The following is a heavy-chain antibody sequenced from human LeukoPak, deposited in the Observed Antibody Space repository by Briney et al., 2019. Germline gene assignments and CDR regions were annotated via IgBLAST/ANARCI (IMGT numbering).Heavy chain of an antibody. J-gene: IGHJ4*02. Sequence: GGSLRPSCAASGLTFSDAWLSWVRQAPGKGLEWVRRIKSKTDGETIDYAAPVKGRFTISRDDSKNTLYLQMNSLKSEDTAVYYCTTAKLTGFSYYWGQGTLVTVSS. CDR2: IKSKTDGETI. V-gene: IGHV3-15*01. CDR3: TTAKLTGFSYY. D-gene: IGHD3-9*01. CDR1: GLTFSDAW.